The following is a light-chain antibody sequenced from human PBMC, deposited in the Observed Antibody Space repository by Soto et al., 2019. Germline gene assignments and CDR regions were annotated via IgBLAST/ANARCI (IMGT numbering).Light chain of an antibody. J-gene: IGKJ4*01. V-gene: IGKV3D-15*01. CDR3: QQYDNWPLT. CDR1: QSVGSN. CDR2: GAS. Sequence: EIVMTQSPATLSVSPGEGATLSCGASQSVGSNLAWYQQKPGQAPRLLIYGASTRATGIPARSSGSGSGTEFTLTISSLQSEDFAVYYCQQYDNWPLTFGGGTKVDIK.